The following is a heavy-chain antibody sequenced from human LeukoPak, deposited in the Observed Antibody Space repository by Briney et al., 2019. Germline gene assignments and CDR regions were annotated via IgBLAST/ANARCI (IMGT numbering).Heavy chain of an antibody. V-gene: IGHV3-30*14. Sequence: GRSLRLSCAASGFTFSSYAMHWVRQAPGKGLEWVAVISYDGSNKYYADSVKGRFTISRDNSKNTLYLQMGSLRAEDMAVYYCARCRGDCYIFDYWGQGTLVTVSS. J-gene: IGHJ4*02. CDR3: ARCRGDCYIFDY. CDR1: GFTFSSYA. CDR2: ISYDGSNK. D-gene: IGHD2-21*02.